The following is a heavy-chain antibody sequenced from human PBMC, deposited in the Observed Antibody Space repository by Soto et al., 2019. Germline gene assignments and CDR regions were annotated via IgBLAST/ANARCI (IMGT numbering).Heavy chain of an antibody. CDR1: GGSFSGYY. J-gene: IGHJ4*02. D-gene: IGHD3-10*01. CDR2: INHSGST. CDR3: ARVRITMVRGVPYFDY. Sequence: XGSLSLTFAVYGGSFSGYYWSWIRQTPGKGLEWIGEINHSGSTNYNPSLKSRVTISVDTSKNQFSLKLSSVTAADTAVYYCARVRITMVRGVPYFDYWGQGTLVTVSS. V-gene: IGHV4-34*01.